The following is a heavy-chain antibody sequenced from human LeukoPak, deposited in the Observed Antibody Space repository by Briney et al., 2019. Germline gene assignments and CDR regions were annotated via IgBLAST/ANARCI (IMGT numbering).Heavy chain of an antibody. CDR3: WVGFCSFSTCYEWTDGYYQFDV. Sequence: PGGSLRLSCAASGYTFSSYGVHWVRQAPGKGLEWVAMISHDGDYAEYADSVKGRFTISRDNSKKTMHVEMRSLRAEDTAVYYCWVGFCSFSTCYEWTDGYYQFDVWGKGTTVIVSS. CDR2: ISHDGDYA. D-gene: IGHD2-2*01. J-gene: IGHJ6*03. V-gene: IGHV3-30*03. CDR1: GYTFSSYG.